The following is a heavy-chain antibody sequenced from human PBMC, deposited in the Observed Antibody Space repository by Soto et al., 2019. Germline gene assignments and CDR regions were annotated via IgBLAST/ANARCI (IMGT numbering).Heavy chain of an antibody. CDR2: ISAYNGDR. D-gene: IGHD3-10*01. CDR3: AREAFDADYIDF. J-gene: IGHJ4*02. Sequence: QVHLVQSGAEAKKPGASVKVSCKASGYIFSSHGISWVRQAPGRGLEWMAWISAYNGDRNYAETLQGRVTVTTDTSTNTAYMELRSLRSDDTAVYYCAREAFDADYIDFWGQGTLVTVSS. CDR1: GYIFSSHG. V-gene: IGHV1-18*01.